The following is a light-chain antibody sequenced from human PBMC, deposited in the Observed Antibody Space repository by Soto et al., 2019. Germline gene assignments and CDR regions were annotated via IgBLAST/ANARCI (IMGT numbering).Light chain of an antibody. V-gene: IGKV3-15*01. CDR1: QSITNR. Sequence: MTQSPSTLSASVGDRVTITCRASQSITNRLAWYQQRPGQAPRLLIYGASTRATGIPARFSGSGSGTEFTLTISSLQSEDLGVYYCQQYNNGWTFGQGAKV. J-gene: IGKJ1*01. CDR3: QQYNNGWT. CDR2: GAS.